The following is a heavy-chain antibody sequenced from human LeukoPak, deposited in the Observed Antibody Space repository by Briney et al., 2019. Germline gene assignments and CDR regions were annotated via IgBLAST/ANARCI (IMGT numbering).Heavy chain of an antibody. V-gene: IGHV3-74*01. J-gene: IGHJ4*02. CDR1: GFTFSNDW. CDR2: INTDGSTT. CDR3: ARGRGGSYHY. D-gene: IGHD1-26*01. Sequence: TGGSLRLSCAASGFTFSNDWMHRVRQAPGKGLVWVSRINTDGSTTTYADSVKGRFTISRDNAKNTLYLQMNSLRVEDTAVYYCARGRGGSYHYWGQGTLVTVSS.